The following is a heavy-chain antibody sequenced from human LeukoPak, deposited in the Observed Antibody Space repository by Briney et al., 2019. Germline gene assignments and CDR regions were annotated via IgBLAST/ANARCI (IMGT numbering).Heavy chain of an antibody. Sequence: ASVKVSCKASSYTFTTYGISWVRQAPGQGLEWMGWISPYNGNTNCAQKLQGRVTMTTDTSTSTAYMELRSLRSDDTAVYYCARDRAVVVAATDYWGQGTLVTVSS. D-gene: IGHD2-15*01. CDR1: SYTFTTYG. CDR2: ISPYNGNT. CDR3: ARDRAVVVAATDY. J-gene: IGHJ4*02. V-gene: IGHV1-18*01.